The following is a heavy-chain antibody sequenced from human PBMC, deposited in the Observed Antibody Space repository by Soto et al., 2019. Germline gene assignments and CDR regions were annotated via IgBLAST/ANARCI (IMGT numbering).Heavy chain of an antibody. Sequence: GGSLRLSCAASGFTFSNYAMHWVRQAPGKGLEWVAVISYHGKNKYDADSVKGRFTISRDNSTSTAYMELRSLRSDDTAVYYCAREMYYYDSSGSSWAEAGGWFDPWGQGTLVTVSS. J-gene: IGHJ5*02. D-gene: IGHD3-22*01. V-gene: IGHV3-30*04. CDR2: ISYHGKNK. CDR1: GFTFSNYA. CDR3: AREMYYYDSSGSSWAEAGGWFDP.